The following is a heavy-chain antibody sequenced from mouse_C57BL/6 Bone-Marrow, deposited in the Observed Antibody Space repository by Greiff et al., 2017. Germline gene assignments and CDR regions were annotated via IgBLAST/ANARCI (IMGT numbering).Heavy chain of an antibody. D-gene: IGHD1-1*01. Sequence: EVKLVESGGDLVKPGGSLKLSCAASGFTFSSYGMSWVRQTPDKRLEWVATISSGGSYTYYPDSVKGRFTISRDNAKNTLYLQMSSLKSEDTAMYYCARQDYYGSSFYFDYWGQGTTLTVSS. CDR3: ARQDYYGSSFYFDY. J-gene: IGHJ2*01. V-gene: IGHV5-6*02. CDR1: GFTFSSYG. CDR2: ISSGGSYT.